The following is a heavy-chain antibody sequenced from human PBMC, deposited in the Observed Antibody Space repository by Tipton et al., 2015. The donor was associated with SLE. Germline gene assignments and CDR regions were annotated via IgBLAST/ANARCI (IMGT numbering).Heavy chain of an antibody. CDR3: ARGPDYGIRPDWFDP. V-gene: IGHV3-23*01. D-gene: IGHD4-17*01. CDR1: GFTFSSYG. J-gene: IGHJ5*02. Sequence: SLRLSCEASGFTFSSYGMNWVRQAPGKGLEWVSVISGSGGSTYYADSVKGRFSISRDNAKNSLYLQMNSLRAEDTALYYCARGPDYGIRPDWFDPWGQGTLVTVSS. CDR2: ISGSGGST.